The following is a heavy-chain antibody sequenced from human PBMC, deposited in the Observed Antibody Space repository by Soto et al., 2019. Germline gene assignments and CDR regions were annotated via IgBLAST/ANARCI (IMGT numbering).Heavy chain of an antibody. CDR1: GFTFSSYS. J-gene: IGHJ3*02. Sequence: GGSLRLSCAASGFTFSSYSMNWVGQAPGKGLEWVSSISSSSSYIYYADSVKGRFTISRDNAKNSLYLQMNSLRAEDTAVYYCARGVKYYYDSSGYDQAFDIWGQGTMGTVSS. CDR3: ARGVKYYYDSSGYDQAFDI. D-gene: IGHD3-22*01. V-gene: IGHV3-21*01. CDR2: ISSSSSYI.